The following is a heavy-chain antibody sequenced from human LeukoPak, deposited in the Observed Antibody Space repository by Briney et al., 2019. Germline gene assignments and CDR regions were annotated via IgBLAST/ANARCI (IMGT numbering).Heavy chain of an antibody. CDR3: AKADLQFLEWLSRADIFDI. CDR2: IKEDGSER. D-gene: IGHD3-3*01. CDR1: AFIFSGHW. Sequence: GGSLRLSCEGPAFIFSGHWMNWVRQTPGKGLEWVASIKEDGSERQYVDSVKGRFSISRDNTKGSLFLQLNSLRAEDTAVYYCAKADLQFLEWLSRADIFDIWGQGTMVTVSS. V-gene: IGHV3-7*03. J-gene: IGHJ3*02.